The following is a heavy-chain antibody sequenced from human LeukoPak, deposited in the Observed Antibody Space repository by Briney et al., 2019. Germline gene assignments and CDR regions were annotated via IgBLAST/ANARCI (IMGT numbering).Heavy chain of an antibody. D-gene: IGHD4/OR15-4a*01. V-gene: IGHV4-61*08. CDR2: IYYSGST. CDR3: ARVRPRGAYDY. Sequence: SQTLSLTCAVSGGSISSGGYSWSWIRQPPGKGLEWIGYIYYSGSTNYNPSLKSRVTISVDTSKNQFSLKLSSVTAADTAVYYCARVRPRGAYDYWGQGTLVTVSS. CDR1: GGSISSGGYS. J-gene: IGHJ4*02.